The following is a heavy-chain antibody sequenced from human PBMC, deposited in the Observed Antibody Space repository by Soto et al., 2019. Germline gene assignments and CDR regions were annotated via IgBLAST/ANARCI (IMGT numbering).Heavy chain of an antibody. CDR2: IRHSGIST. CDR3: AKVSLGAWGYGSGPPCDFDY. D-gene: IGHD2-15*01. Sequence: EVQLGESGGGWVQPGGSLRLSCAASGFTFSTHAMSWVRQAPGQGLEWVSGIRHSGISTYYADSVKGRFTFSRDNSSDTLYLQMKSQRVDYPCIYYCAKVSLGAWGYGSGPPCDFDYWGQGTLVTVSS. CDR1: GFTFSTHA. J-gene: IGHJ4*02. V-gene: IGHV3-23*04.